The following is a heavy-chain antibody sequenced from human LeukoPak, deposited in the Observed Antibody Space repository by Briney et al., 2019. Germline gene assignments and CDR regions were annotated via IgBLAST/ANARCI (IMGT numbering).Heavy chain of an antibody. D-gene: IGHD3-10*02. CDR1: GGSFSGYY. J-gene: IGHJ4*02. CDR2: INHSGST. CDR3: ARRGITRFLYYFDY. V-gene: IGHV4-34*01. Sequence: SETLSLTCAVYGGSFSGYYWSLIRQPPGKGLEWIGEINHSGSTNYNPSLKSRVTISVDTSKNQFSLKLSSVTAADTAVYYCARRGITRFLYYFDYWGQGTLVTVSS.